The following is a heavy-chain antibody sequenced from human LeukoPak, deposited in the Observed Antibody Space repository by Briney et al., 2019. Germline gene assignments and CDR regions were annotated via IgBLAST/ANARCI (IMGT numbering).Heavy chain of an antibody. CDR1: GFTVSGNY. Sequence: GGSLRLSCAASGFTVSGNYMSWVRQAPGKGLEWVSVIYSGGSTYYADSVKGRFTISRDNSKNTLYPQMNSLRAEDTAVYYCASSFYGSSGWYAFDIWGQGTMVTVSS. CDR2: IYSGGST. D-gene: IGHD6-19*01. CDR3: ASSFYGSSGWYAFDI. V-gene: IGHV3-53*01. J-gene: IGHJ3*02.